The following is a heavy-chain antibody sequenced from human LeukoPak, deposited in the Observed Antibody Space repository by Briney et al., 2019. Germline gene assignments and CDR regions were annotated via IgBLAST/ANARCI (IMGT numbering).Heavy chain of an antibody. CDR3: ARDSGHGGIFDY. CDR1: GFAFSNSW. D-gene: IGHD3-16*01. CDR2: INHDGSEK. Sequence: GGSLRLSCAASGFAFSNSWMTWVRQAPGKGLEWVANINHDGSEKYHVDSMKGRFTISRDNVKNSLYLQVNSLRAEDTAVYYCARDSGHGGIFDYWGQGTLVTVSS. V-gene: IGHV3-7*01. J-gene: IGHJ4*02.